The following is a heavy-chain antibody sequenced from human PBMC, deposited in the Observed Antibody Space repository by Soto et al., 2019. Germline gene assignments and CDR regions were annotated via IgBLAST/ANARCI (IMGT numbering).Heavy chain of an antibody. CDR2: VPYTGST. J-gene: IGHJ4*02. V-gene: IGHV4-59*12. CDR3: ARERWLQF. CDR1: GDSINHYY. D-gene: IGHD5-12*01. Sequence: SETLSLTCTVSGDSINHYYWNWVRQAPGKGLEWIGYVPYTGSTNYNPSLKSRVTISVDTSKNQFSLKLSSVTAADTAVYYCARERWLQFWGQGTLVTVSS.